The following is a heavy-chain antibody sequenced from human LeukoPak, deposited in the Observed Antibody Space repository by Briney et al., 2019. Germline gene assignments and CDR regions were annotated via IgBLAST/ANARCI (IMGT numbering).Heavy chain of an antibody. J-gene: IGHJ6*02. V-gene: IGHV3-30*18. CDR3: AKDLVPATAHEYYYYGMDV. CDR1: GIAFSSCG. D-gene: IGHD2-2*01. Sequence: PGRSLRLSCAPSGIAFSSCGMHWVRQAPGKGLEWVAIISYDGSNKYYADSVKGRFTISRDNSKNTLYLQMSSLRAEDTAVSYCAKDLVPATAHEYYYYGMDVWGQGTTVTVSS. CDR2: ISYDGSNK.